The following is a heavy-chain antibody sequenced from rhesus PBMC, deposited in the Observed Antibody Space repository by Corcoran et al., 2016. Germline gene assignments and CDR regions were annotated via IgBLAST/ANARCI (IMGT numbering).Heavy chain of an antibody. D-gene: IGHD1-44*01. CDR1: GGSISDSYR. V-gene: IGHV4S10*01. Sequence: QVQLQESGPGVVKPSETLSLTCAVSGGSISDSYRWSWIRQPQGKGLEWIGYIYGSSTSTNHSPSLKSRVTISKGTAKNQFSLKLSSVTAADTAVYYCAREGNWGPGVLVTVSS. J-gene: IGHJ5-1*01. CDR3: AREGN. CDR2: IYGSSTST.